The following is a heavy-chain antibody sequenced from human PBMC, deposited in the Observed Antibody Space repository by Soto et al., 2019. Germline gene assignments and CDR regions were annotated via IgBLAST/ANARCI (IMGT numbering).Heavy chain of an antibody. CDR1: GFTFSDYA. CDR3: AKNRYCSTTSCYGCYSWFDP. V-gene: IGHV3-23*01. CDR2: ISGSGSST. Sequence: GSLILSCAASGFTFSDYAMSWVRQPPGKGLEWVSAISGSGSSTYYTDSVKGRFTIPRDNSKNTLFLQMNTLRAEDTAVYYCAKNRYCSTTSCYGCYSWFDPWGQGTLVTVSS. D-gene: IGHD2-2*01. J-gene: IGHJ5*02.